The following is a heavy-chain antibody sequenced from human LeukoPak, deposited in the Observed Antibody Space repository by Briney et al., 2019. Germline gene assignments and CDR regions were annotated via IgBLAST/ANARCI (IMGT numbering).Heavy chain of an antibody. CDR1: GDSISTYY. CDR3: ASYSYYYDSSGYFDY. CDR2: ISYTGST. V-gene: IGHV4-59*01. Sequence: SETLSLTCTVSGDSISTYYWSWIRQPPGKGLEWIGYISYTGSTIYNPSLKSRVTISVDTSKNQFSLKLSSVTAADTAVYYCASYSYYYDSSGYFDYWGQGTLVTVSS. D-gene: IGHD3-22*01. J-gene: IGHJ4*02.